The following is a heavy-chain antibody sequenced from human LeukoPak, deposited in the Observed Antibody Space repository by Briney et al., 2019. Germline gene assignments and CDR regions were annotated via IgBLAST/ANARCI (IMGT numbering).Heavy chain of an antibody. J-gene: IGHJ4*02. CDR1: GGSFSGYY. D-gene: IGHD3-10*01. CDR2: INHSGST. Sequence: SETLSLTCAVYGGSFSGYYWSWIRQPPGKGLEWIGEINHSGSTNYNPSLKSRVTISVGTSKNQFSLKLSSVTAADTAVYYCARGRIVGSGNFNYWGQGTLVTVSS. CDR3: ARGRIVGSGNFNY. V-gene: IGHV4-34*01.